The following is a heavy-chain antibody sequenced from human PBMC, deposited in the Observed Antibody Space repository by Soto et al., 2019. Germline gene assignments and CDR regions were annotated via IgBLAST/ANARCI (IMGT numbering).Heavy chain of an antibody. CDR2: IWYDGSNE. CDR3: ARDRRGSGCYDYFDY. Sequence: QVQLVESGGGVVQPGRSLRLSCAASGFTFSSYGMHWVRQAPGKGLGWVAVIWYDGSNENYADSVKGRFTISRDNSKNTLYLQMNSLRAEDTALYYCARDRRGSGCYDYFDYWGQGTLVTVSS. J-gene: IGHJ4*02. CDR1: GFTFSSYG. V-gene: IGHV3-33*01. D-gene: IGHD6-19*01.